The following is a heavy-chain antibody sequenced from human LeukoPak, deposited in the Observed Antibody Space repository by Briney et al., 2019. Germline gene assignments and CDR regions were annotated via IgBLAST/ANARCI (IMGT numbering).Heavy chain of an antibody. CDR2: IRYDGSNK. CDR1: GFTFSSYG. Sequence: GGSLRLSCAASGFTFSSYGMHWVRQAPGKGLEWVAFIRYDGSNKYYADSVKGRFTISRDNSKNTLYLQMNSLRAEDTAVYYCAKQIGYGYNWNDGGASDIWGQGTMVTVSS. D-gene: IGHD1-20*01. J-gene: IGHJ3*02. V-gene: IGHV3-30*02. CDR3: AKQIGYGYNWNDGGASDI.